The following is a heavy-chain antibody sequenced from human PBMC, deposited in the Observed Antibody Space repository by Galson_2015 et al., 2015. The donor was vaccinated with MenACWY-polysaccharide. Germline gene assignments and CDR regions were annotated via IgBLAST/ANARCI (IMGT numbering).Heavy chain of an antibody. CDR2: ISSSGSTI. CDR3: ARDYSSSSLGGGYFDY. V-gene: IGHV3-48*03. Sequence: SLRLSCAASGFTFSSYEMNWVRQAPGKGLEWVSYISSSGSTIYYADSVKGRFTISRDNAKNSLYLQMNSLRAEDTAVDYCARDYSSSSLGGGYFDYWGQGTLVTVSS. CDR1: GFTFSSYE. J-gene: IGHJ4*02. D-gene: IGHD6-13*01.